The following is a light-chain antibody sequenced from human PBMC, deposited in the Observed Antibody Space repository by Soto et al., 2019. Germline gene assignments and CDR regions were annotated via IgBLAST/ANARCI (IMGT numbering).Light chain of an antibody. V-gene: IGKV4-1*01. J-gene: IGKJ4*01. Sequence: DIVMTQSPDSLAVSLGETATINCKSSQSLLYSSNNKNYLAWYRQKPRQPPELRIYWAYTRESGVPGRYSGSGSGTDFTLTISSLRAEDVAIYYCQHYYETPLTFGGGTTVEIK. CDR1: QSLLYSSNNKNY. CDR3: QHYYETPLT. CDR2: WAY.